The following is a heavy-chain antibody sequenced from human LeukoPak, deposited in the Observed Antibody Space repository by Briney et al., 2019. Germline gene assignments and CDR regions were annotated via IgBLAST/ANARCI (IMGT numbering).Heavy chain of an antibody. CDR2: IYYRGST. CDR3: AKGGYTTGGYWYLDL. V-gene: IGHV4-59*01. CDR1: GGSISTYY. J-gene: IGHJ2*01. Sequence: PSETLSLTCTVSGGSISTYYWSWIRQPPGKGLERIGYIYYRGSTSYNPSLKSRVTILVDTSKNQFSLNLNSMTAADTAVYYCAKGGYTTGGYWYLDLWGRGTLVTVSS. D-gene: IGHD4-17*01.